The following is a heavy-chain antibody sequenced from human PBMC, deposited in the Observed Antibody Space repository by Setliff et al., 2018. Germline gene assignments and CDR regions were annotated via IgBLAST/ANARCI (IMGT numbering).Heavy chain of an antibody. D-gene: IGHD6-6*01. CDR1: GFTFSNAW. J-gene: IGHJ3*02. CDR2: IKGKTDGLTT. Sequence: GGSLRLSCAASGFTFSNAWMNWVRQAPGKGLEWVGRIKGKTDGLTTDYAAPVKGRFTISRDDSKNTLYLQMNSLKTEDTAVYYCTTARVAPRRGALDIWGQGTMVTVSS. CDR3: TTARVAPRRGALDI. V-gene: IGHV3-15*07.